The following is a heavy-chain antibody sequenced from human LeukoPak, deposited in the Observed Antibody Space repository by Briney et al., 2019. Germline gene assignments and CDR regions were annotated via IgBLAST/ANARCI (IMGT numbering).Heavy chain of an antibody. D-gene: IGHD1-14*01. J-gene: IGHJ4*02. Sequence: SVKVSCKASGGTFSSYAISWVRQAPGQGLEWMGRIIPILGIANYAQKFQGRVTITADKSTSTAYMELSSLRSEDTAVYYCARALRMKHHHLGYWGQGTLVTASS. CDR3: ARALRMKHHHLGY. V-gene: IGHV1-69*04. CDR1: GGTFSSYA. CDR2: IIPILGIA.